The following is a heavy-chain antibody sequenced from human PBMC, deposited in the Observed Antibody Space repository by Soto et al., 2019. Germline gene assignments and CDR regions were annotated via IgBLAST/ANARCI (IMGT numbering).Heavy chain of an antibody. J-gene: IGHJ3*02. CDR1: GGSISSGGYY. D-gene: IGHD3-22*01. CDR3: ARGGYYDSSGYYAHAFDI. CDR2: IYYSGST. V-gene: IGHV4-31*03. Sequence: SETLSLTCTVSGGSISSGGYYWSWIRQHPGKGLEWIGYIYYSGSTYYNPSLKGRVTISVDTSKNQFSLKLSSVTAADTAVYYCARGGYYDSSGYYAHAFDIWGQGTMVTVSS.